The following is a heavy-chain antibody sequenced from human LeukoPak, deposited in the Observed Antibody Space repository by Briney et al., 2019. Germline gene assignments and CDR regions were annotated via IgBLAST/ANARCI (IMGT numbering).Heavy chain of an antibody. J-gene: IGHJ4*02. CDR1: GFTFSSYD. D-gene: IGHD6-19*01. Sequence: PGGSLRLSCAASGFTFSSYDMHWVRQATGKGLEWVSAIGTAGDTYYPGSVKGRFTISRENAKNSLYLQMNSLRAGDTAVYYCARLSDSSGWYYFDYWGQGTLVTVS. CDR3: ARLSDSSGWYYFDY. V-gene: IGHV3-13*01. CDR2: IGTAGDT.